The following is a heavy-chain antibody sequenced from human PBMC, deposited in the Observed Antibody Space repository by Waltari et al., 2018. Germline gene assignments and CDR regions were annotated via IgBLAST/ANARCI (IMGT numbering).Heavy chain of an antibody. CDR1: GYSFATYW. CDR2: ISPHDSDT. Sequence: EVQLVQSGAAGKKTGESLKISGQPYGYSFATYWLGWVRQMPGRGLELVGIISPHDSDTRYRPAFQGQVTISVDKSIGTAYLQWTSLKASDSAIYYCARPLGTADLGYWGQGTLVTVSS. CDR3: ARPLGTADLGY. D-gene: IGHD1-7*01. J-gene: IGHJ4*02. V-gene: IGHV5-51*01.